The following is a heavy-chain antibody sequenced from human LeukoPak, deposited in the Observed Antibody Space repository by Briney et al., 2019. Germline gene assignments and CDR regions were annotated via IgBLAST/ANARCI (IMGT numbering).Heavy chain of an antibody. CDR3: ARLSYWVFEI. D-gene: IGHD2-21*01. CDR2: IYSGGST. CDR1: GFTVSSNY. Sequence: GGSLRLSCAASGFTVSSNYMSWVRQAPGKGLEWVSVIYSGGSTYYADSVKGRFTISGDNAKNSLYLQMNSLRAEDTSVYFCARLSYWVFEIWGQGTMVTVSS. J-gene: IGHJ3*02. V-gene: IGHV3-66*04.